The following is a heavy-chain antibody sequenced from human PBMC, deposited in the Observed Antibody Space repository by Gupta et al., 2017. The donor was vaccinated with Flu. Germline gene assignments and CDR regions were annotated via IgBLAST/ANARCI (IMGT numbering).Heavy chain of an antibody. CDR1: GFTFSSYG. D-gene: IGHD6-19*01. J-gene: IGHJ4*02. V-gene: IGHV3-33*01. Sequence: QVQLVESGGGVVQPGRSLRLSCVGSGFTFSSYGMHWLRQAPGKGLEWLAVIWYDGTTKYYADSVRGRFTISRDNSKNTLYLEMNSLRVEDTAVYYCARPPSIEVAGTHFDYWAREPRSPSPQ. CDR3: ARPPSIEVAGTHFDY. CDR2: IWYDGTTK.